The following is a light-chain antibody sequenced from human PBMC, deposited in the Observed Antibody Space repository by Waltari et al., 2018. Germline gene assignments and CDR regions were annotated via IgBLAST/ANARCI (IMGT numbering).Light chain of an antibody. J-gene: IGKJ4*01. CDR3: QQRSNWPPVVT. Sequence: EVVLTQSPATLSLSPGERATLSCRASQSVSTSLGWYQQKPGQTPRLLSYDASTRATGSPARFSGSGSGTDFTLTITSLEPEDFAVYYCQQRSNWPPVVTFGGGTKVEIK. CDR2: DAS. V-gene: IGKV3-11*01. CDR1: QSVSTS.